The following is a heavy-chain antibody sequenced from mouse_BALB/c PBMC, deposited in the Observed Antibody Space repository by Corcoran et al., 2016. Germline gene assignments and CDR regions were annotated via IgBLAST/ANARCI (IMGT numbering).Heavy chain of an antibody. CDR2: INTYTGEP. D-gene: IGHD2-1*01. CDR3: ARGGNYFYAMDY. J-gene: IGHJ4*01. CDR1: GYTFTNYG. V-gene: IGHV9-3-1*01. Sequence: QIQLVQSGPELKKPGETVKISCKASGYTFTNYGMNWVKQAPGKGLKWMGWINTYTGEPTYADDFKGRFAFSLETSASTAYLQINNLKNEDTATYFCARGGNYFYAMDYWGQGTSVTVSS.